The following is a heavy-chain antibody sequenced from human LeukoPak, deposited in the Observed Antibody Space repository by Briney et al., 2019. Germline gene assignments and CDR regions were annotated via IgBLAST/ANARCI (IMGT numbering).Heavy chain of an antibody. CDR2: ISSSSRTI. CDR1: GFIFSSYS. J-gene: IGHJ5*02. V-gene: IGHV3-48*04. Sequence: GGSLRLSCAASGFIFSSYSMNWVRQAPGKGLEWVSYISSSSRTIYYADSVKGRFTISRDNAKNSLYLQMNSLRAEDTAVYYCARHETDNWFDPWGQGTLVTVSS. CDR3: ARHETDNWFDP. D-gene: IGHD2-21*02.